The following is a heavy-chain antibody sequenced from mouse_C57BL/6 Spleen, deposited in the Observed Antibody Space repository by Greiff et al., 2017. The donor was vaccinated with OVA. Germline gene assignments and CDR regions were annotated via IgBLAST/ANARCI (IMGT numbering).Heavy chain of an antibody. CDR2: IYPGDGDT. CDR3: ARKGSNGGFAY. V-gene: IGHV1-80*01. J-gene: IGHJ3*01. D-gene: IGHD1-1*01. CDR1: GYAFSSYW. Sequence: VQLQESGAELVKPGASVKISCKASGYAFSSYWMNWVKQRPGKGLEWIGQIYPGDGDTNYNGKFKGKATLTADKSSSTAYMQLSSLTSEDSAVYFCARKGSNGGFAYWGQGTLVTVSA.